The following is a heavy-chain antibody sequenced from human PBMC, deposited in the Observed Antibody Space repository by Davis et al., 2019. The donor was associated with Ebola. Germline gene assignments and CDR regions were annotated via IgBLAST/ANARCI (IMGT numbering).Heavy chain of an antibody. CDR2: IKQDGSEK. CDR3: TSSLWFRELEIDY. Sequence: GESLKISCAASGFTFSSHRMSWVRQAPGKGLEWVANIKQDGSEKYYVDSVKGRFTISRDNAKNSLYLQMNSLRAEDTAVYYCTSSLWFRELEIDYWGQGTLVTVSS. CDR1: GFTFSSHR. J-gene: IGHJ4*02. D-gene: IGHD3-10*01. V-gene: IGHV3-7*01.